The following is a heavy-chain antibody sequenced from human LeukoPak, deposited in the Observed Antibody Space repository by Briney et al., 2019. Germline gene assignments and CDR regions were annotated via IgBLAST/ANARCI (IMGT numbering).Heavy chain of an antibody. D-gene: IGHD1-1*01. CDR3: ARDDWNYYMDV. CDR2: ISSSSSTI. V-gene: IGHV3-48*01. CDR1: GFTFSSYS. Sequence: PGGSLRLSCAASGFTFSSYSMNWVRQAPGKGLEWVSYISSSSSTIYYADSVKGRFTISRDNAKNSLYLQMNSLRAEDTAVYYCARDDWNYYMDVWGKETTVTVSS. J-gene: IGHJ6*03.